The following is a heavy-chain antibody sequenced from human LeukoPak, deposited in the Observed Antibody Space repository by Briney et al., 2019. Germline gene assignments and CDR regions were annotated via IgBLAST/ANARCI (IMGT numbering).Heavy chain of an antibody. V-gene: IGHV3-43D*03. CDR1: GFTFDDYA. Sequence: GGSLRLSCAASGFTFDDYAMHWVRQTPGKGLEWVSLISWDGGSTFYAHSVKGRFTISRDKSKNSLYLQMNSLRAEDTAVYYCAELGITMIGGVWGKGTTVTISS. D-gene: IGHD3-10*02. CDR2: ISWDGGST. J-gene: IGHJ6*04. CDR3: AELGITMIGGV.